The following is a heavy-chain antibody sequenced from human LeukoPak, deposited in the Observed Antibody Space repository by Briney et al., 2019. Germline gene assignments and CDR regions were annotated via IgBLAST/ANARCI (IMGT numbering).Heavy chain of an antibody. CDR2: ISYDGTNK. CDR1: GFTFTNYA. J-gene: IGHJ4*02. D-gene: IGHD3-10*01. Sequence: GGSLRLSCAASGFTFTNYALHWVRQAPGKGLEWVAVISYDGTNKYYADSVKGRFTISRDNSKNTLSLQMNSLRAEDTALYYCARGFVLGAAKNYFDYWGKGPLVTVSS. CDR3: ARGFVLGAAKNYFDY. V-gene: IGHV3-30-3*01.